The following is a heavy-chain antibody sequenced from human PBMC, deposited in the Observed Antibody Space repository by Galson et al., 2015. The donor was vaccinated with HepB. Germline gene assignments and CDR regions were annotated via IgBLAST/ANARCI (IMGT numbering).Heavy chain of an antibody. D-gene: IGHD1-14*01. V-gene: IGHV4-39*01. CDR2: IYYSGST. J-gene: IGHJ4*02. Sequence: SETLSLTCTVSGGSISSSSYYWGWIRQPPGKGLEWIGSIYYSGSTYYNPSLKSRFTISRDNSKNTLYLQMNSLRAEDTAVYHCTRYNGNLPAFDYWGQGTLVTVSS. CDR3: TRYNGNLPAFDY. CDR1: GGSISSSSYY.